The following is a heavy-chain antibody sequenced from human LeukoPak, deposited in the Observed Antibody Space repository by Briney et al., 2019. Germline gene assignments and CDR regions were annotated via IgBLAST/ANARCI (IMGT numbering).Heavy chain of an antibody. D-gene: IGHD3-22*01. J-gene: IGHJ4*02. CDR1: GYSISSGYY. CDR2: IYHRGAT. V-gene: IGHV4-38-2*01. Sequence: SETLSLTCAVSGYSISSGYYWGWIRQPPGKGLEWIGSIYHRGATYYNPSLKRRVTISVDTSKNQFSLKLSSVTAAGTAVYYCARIAMFYYESSGYYSDYWGQGTLVTVSS. CDR3: ARIAMFYYESSGYYSDY.